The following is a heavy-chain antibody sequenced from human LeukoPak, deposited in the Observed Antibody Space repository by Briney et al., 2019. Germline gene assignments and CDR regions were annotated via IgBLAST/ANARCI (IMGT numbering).Heavy chain of an antibody. D-gene: IGHD6-13*01. V-gene: IGHV4-59*08. Sequence: KPSETLSLTCTVSGGSISSYYWSWIRQPPGKGLEWIGYISNSGSTKYNPSLESRVTISVDMSKNQFSLKLSSVTAADTAVYYCARHNSSWSHFDSWGQGTLVTVSS. CDR2: ISNSGST. CDR1: GGSISSYY. J-gene: IGHJ4*02. CDR3: ARHNSSWSHFDS.